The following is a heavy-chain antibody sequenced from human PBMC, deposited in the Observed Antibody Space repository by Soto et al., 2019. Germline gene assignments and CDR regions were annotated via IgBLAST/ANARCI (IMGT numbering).Heavy chain of an antibody. CDR1: GGSISSRTHY. CDR3: STADGFGVVTPFFEY. D-gene: IGHD3-3*01. CDR2: SFYRGST. J-gene: IGHJ4*02. Sequence: QLQLQESGPGLVKPSETLSLTCSVSGGSISSRTHYWGRIRQSPGKHLEWIGSSFYRGSTHYNPSLKTRVTISVDTSKNQVSLKVYSVTAADTALYYCSTADGFGVVTPFFEYWGQGILVTVSS. V-gene: IGHV4-39*01.